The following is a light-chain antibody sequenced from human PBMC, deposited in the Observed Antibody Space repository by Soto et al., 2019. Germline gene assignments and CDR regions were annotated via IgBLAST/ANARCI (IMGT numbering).Light chain of an antibody. CDR2: AAS. CDR3: QQRSNWT. J-gene: IGKJ1*01. Sequence: EIVLTQSPATLSLSPGERATLSCRASQSVSSYLAWYQQKPGQAPRLLIYAASNRATGIPARFSGSGSGTDFTLTIISLEPEDFAVYYCQQRSNWTFGQGTKVEIK. CDR1: QSVSSY. V-gene: IGKV3-11*01.